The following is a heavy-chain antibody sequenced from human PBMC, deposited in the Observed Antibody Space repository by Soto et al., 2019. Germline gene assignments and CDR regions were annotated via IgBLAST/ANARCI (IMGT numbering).Heavy chain of an antibody. V-gene: IGHV4-61*02. Sequence: PSETLSLTCTVSGGSFNSGAYYWSWIRQPAGKGLEWIGRIYPSGSPNYNPSLKSRVAMSVDTSKNHFSLRLSSVTAADTAVYYCARLPGGAADYGMDVWGQGTTVTVSS. CDR1: GGSFNSGAYY. CDR2: IYPSGSP. D-gene: IGHD6-13*01. CDR3: ARLPGGAADYGMDV. J-gene: IGHJ6*02.